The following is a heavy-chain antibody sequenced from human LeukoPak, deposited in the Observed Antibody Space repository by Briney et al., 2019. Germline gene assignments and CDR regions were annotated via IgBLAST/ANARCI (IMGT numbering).Heavy chain of an antibody. CDR3: ARGYDGWFGELLGPYCFDY. CDR2: INPNSGGT. V-gene: IGHV1-2*04. D-gene: IGHD3-10*01. Sequence: ASVKVSCKASGYTFTGYYMHWVRQAPGQGLEWMGWINPNSGGTNYAQKFQGWVTMTRDTSISTAYMELSRLRSDDTAVYYCARGYDGWFGELLGPYCFDYWGQGTLVTVSS. J-gene: IGHJ4*02. CDR1: GYTFTGYY.